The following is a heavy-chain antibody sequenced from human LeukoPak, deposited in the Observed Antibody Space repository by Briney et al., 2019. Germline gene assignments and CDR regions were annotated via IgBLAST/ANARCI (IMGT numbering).Heavy chain of an antibody. CDR2: ISYDGSNK. J-gene: IGHJ6*02. CDR3: ARGPLLRWGLGGRGMDV. CDR1: GFTFSTYA. V-gene: IGHV3-30*14. D-gene: IGHD3-3*01. Sequence: GGSLRLSCAASGFTFSTYAMHWVRQAPGKGLEWVAVISYDGSNKYYADSVKGRFSISRDNSKNTLYLQMNSLRAEDTAVYYCARGPLLRWGLGGRGMDVWGQGTTVTVSS.